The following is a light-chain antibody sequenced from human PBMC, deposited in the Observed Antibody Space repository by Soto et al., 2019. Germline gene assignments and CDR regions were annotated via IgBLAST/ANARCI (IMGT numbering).Light chain of an antibody. CDR2: SND. V-gene: IGLV1-44*01. Sequence: QSVLTQPPSASGTPGQRVTMSCSGSSSHIGGNTVNWYQQMPGTAPKLLIYSNDQRPSGVPDRFSGSKSGTSASLAISGLQSEDEADYYCAAWDDSVNGWVFGGGTKLTVL. CDR3: AAWDDSVNGWV. J-gene: IGLJ3*02. CDR1: SSHIGGNT.